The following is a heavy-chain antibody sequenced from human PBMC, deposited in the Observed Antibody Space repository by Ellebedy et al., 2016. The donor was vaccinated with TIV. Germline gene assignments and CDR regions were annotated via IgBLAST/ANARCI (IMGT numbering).Heavy chain of an antibody. CDR3: ARVNSGSYFFDY. V-gene: IGHV4-61*01. D-gene: IGHD1-26*01. J-gene: IGHJ4*02. Sequence: SETLSLTXTVSGGSVSSGSYYWSWIRQPPGKGLEWIGYIYYSGSTNYNPSLKSRVTISVDTSKNQFSLKLSSVTAADTAVYYCARVNSGSYFFDYWGQGTLVTVSS. CDR2: IYYSGST. CDR1: GGSVSSGSYY.